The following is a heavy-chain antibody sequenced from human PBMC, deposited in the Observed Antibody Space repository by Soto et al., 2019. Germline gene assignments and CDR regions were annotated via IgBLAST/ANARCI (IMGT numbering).Heavy chain of an antibody. Sequence: EVQLLESGGGLVQPGGSLRLSCAASGFTFSSHAMSWVRQAPGKGLEWVSGISGSGGSTYSADSVKGRFTISRDNSKNTLYLQMNSLRAEGRAIYYCAKQLNYDFWSGYPEAFDIWGQGTMVIVSS. CDR1: GFTFSSHA. CDR3: AKQLNYDFWSGYPEAFDI. D-gene: IGHD3-3*01. J-gene: IGHJ3*02. CDR2: ISGSGGST. V-gene: IGHV3-23*01.